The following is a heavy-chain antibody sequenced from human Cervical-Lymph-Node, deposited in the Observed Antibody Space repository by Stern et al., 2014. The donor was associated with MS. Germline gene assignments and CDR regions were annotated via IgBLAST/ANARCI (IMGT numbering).Heavy chain of an antibody. CDR3: ARAAYSTSSYNY. Sequence: QLVQSGAEVKKPGSSVKVSCKASGGTFNTNVISWVRQAPGQGLEWMGGIIPIFGTAIYAQKFQGRVTITANESTRAVYMELSSLRSEDTAVYYCARAAYSTSSYNYWGQGTLVIVSS. J-gene: IGHJ4*02. CDR2: IIPIFGTA. CDR1: GGTFNTNV. D-gene: IGHD6-6*01. V-gene: IGHV1-69*01.